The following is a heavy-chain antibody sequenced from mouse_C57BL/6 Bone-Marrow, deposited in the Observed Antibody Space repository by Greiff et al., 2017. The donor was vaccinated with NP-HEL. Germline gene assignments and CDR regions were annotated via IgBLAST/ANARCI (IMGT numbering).Heavy chain of an antibody. Sequence: EVKLVESGGGLVKPGGSLKLSCAASGFTFSDYGMHWVRQAPETGLEWVAYISSGSSTIYYADTVKGRFTISRDNAKNTLFLQMTSLRSEDTAMYYCATPFYYGNYLYAMDYWGQGTSVTVSS. J-gene: IGHJ4*01. V-gene: IGHV5-17*01. D-gene: IGHD2-1*01. CDR2: ISSGSSTI. CDR3: ATPFYYGNYLYAMDY. CDR1: GFTFSDYG.